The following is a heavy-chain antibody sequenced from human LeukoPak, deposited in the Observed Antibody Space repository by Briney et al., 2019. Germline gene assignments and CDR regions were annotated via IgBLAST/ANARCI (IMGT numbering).Heavy chain of an antibody. V-gene: IGHV1-69*05. Sequence: SVKDSFKCSLGTLIKHVCSWVRPAPGQGPGWIGGIIPIFGTANYAQKFQGRVTITTNESTSTAYMELSSLRSEDTAVYYFARADSGTMGAVDYWGQGTLVTVSS. CDR3: ARADSGTMGAVDY. CDR1: LGTLIKHV. D-gene: IGHD1-7*01. J-gene: IGHJ4*02. CDR2: IIPIFGTA.